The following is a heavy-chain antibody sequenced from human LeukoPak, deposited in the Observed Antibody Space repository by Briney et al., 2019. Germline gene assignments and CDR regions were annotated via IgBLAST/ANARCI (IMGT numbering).Heavy chain of an antibody. D-gene: IGHD1-1*01. J-gene: IGHJ4*02. CDR3: VREGTWTVFFDY. CDR1: GFTLSTHW. V-gene: IGHV3-7*01. Sequence: GGSLRLSCAASGFTLSTHWMDWVRQAPGKGLEWVANIRQDESQNYYADSVKGRFTISRDNAKNSLYLQMNSLRAEDTGVYYCVREGTWTVFFDYWGQGILVTVSS. CDR2: IRQDESQN.